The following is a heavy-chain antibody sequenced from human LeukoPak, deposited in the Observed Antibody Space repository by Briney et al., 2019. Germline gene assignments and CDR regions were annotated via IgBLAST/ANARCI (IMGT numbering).Heavy chain of an antibody. V-gene: IGHV3-23*01. D-gene: IGHD3-10*01. Sequence: GGSLSLSCAASGFTFSSYAMNWVRQAPGKGLEWVSAISGSGGATYHADSVKGRFTMSRDNSKNTLYLQMNSLRAEDTAVYYYAKGAYYHGSGRYFDYWGQGTLVTVSS. CDR1: GFTFSSYA. CDR3: AKGAYYHGSGRYFDY. CDR2: ISGSGGAT. J-gene: IGHJ4*02.